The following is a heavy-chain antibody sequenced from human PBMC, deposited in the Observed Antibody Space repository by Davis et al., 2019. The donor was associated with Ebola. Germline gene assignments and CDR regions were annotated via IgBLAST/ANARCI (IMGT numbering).Heavy chain of an antibody. V-gene: IGHV1-58*02. Sequence: SVKVSCKASGFTFTSSAMQWVRQARGQRLEWIGWIVVGSGNTNYAQKFQERVTITRDMSTSTAYMELSSLRSEDTAVYSCAAEEYFDWLLNPYGMDVWGQGTTVTVSS. D-gene: IGHD3-9*01. CDR3: AAEEYFDWLLNPYGMDV. J-gene: IGHJ6*02. CDR1: GFTFTSSA. CDR2: IVVGSGNT.